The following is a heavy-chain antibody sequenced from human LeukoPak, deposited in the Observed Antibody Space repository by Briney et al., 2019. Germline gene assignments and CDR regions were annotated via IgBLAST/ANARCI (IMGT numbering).Heavy chain of an antibody. CDR2: ISSSGSTI. CDR1: GFTFSSYE. D-gene: IGHD5-24*01. Sequence: GGSLRLSCAASGFTFSSYEMNWVRQAPGKGLEWVSYISSSGSTIYYADSVEGRFTISRDNAKNSLYLQMNSLRAEDTAVYYCARDAGYNIDYWGQGTLVTVSS. V-gene: IGHV3-48*03. CDR3: ARDAGYNIDY. J-gene: IGHJ4*02.